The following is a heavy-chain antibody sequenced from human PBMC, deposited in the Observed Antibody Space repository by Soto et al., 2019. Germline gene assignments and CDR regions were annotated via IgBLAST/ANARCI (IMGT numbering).Heavy chain of an antibody. V-gene: IGHV1-69*08. CDR3: ARDGDSDGAPRDYYYYYYMDV. CDR2: IIPILGIA. Sequence: QVQLVQSGAEVKKPGSSVKVSCKASGGTFSSYTISWVRQAPGQGLEWMGRIIPILGIANYAQKFQGRVTITADKSTSTAYMELSSLRSEDTAVYYCARDGDSDGAPRDYYYYYYMDVWGKGPTVTVSS. D-gene: IGHD1-26*01. J-gene: IGHJ6*03. CDR1: GGTFSSYT.